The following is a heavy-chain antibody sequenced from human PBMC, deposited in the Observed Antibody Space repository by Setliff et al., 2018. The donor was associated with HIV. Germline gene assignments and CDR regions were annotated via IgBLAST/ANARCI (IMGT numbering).Heavy chain of an antibody. CDR2: VIPVFGEP. V-gene: IGHV1-69*13. Sequence: GASVKVSCKASGDIPRHYGFNWVRQAPGQGLEWVGSVIPVFGEPHYAQRFQGRVTITADESTSTAYIELSSLRSDDTAVYYCAKGGYYDSTGYYYYYLYYLDEWGKGITVTVSS. J-gene: IGHJ6*03. D-gene: IGHD3-22*01. CDR1: GDIPRHYG. CDR3: AKGGYYDSTGYYYYYLYYLDE.